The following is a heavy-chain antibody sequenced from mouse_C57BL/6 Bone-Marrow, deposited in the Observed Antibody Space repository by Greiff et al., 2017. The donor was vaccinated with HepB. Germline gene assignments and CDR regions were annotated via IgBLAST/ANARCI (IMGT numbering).Heavy chain of an antibody. CDR3: AQHYGSSYLFAY. CDR1: GFSLTSYG. Sequence: QVQLQQSGPGLVQPSQSLSITCTVSGFSLTSYGVHWVRQSPGKGLEWLGVIWSGGSTDYNAAFISRLSISKDNSKSQVFFKMNSLQADDTAIYYCAQHYGSSYLFAYWGQGTLVTVSA. V-gene: IGHV2-2*01. J-gene: IGHJ3*01. D-gene: IGHD1-1*01. CDR2: IWSGGST.